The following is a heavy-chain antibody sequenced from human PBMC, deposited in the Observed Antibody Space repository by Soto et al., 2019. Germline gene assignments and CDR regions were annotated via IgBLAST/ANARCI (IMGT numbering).Heavy chain of an antibody. CDR1: GGSISSYY. CDR3: ARHRVYYGDYVEVHAFDI. J-gene: IGHJ3*02. D-gene: IGHD4-17*01. Sequence: SETLSLTCTVSGGSISSYYWSWIRQPPGKGLEWIGYIYYSGSTNYNPSLKSRVTISVDTSKNQFSLKLSSVTAADTAVYYCARHRVYYGDYVEVHAFDIWGQGTMVTVSS. CDR2: IYYSGST. V-gene: IGHV4-59*08.